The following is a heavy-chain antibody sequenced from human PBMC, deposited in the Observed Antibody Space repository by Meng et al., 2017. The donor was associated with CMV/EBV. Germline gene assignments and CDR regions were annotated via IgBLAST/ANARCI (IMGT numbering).Heavy chain of an antibody. J-gene: IGHJ5*02. CDR2: IYYSGST. CDR3: ARGVVTMIVVYDP. V-gene: IGHV4-39*07. CDR1: GGPLRGSSND. Sequence: GAGLVKPAETSALPGTVSGGPLRGSSNDWGWFRRPPGKGLEWIGSIYYSGSTYYNPSLKSRVTISVDTSKNQFSLKLSSVTAADTAVYYCARGVVTMIVVYDPWGQGTLVTVSS. D-gene: IGHD3-22*01.